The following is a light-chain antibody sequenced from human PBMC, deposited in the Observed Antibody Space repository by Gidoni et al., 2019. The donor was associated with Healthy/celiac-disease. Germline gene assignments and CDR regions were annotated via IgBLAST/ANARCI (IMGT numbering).Light chain of an antibody. CDR3: CSYAGSFVV. CDR2: DVS. V-gene: IGLV2-11*01. J-gene: IGLJ2*01. Sequence: KAPKLMIYDVSKRPSGVPDRFSGSKSGNTASLTISGLQAEDEADYYCCSYAGSFVVFGGGTKVTVL.